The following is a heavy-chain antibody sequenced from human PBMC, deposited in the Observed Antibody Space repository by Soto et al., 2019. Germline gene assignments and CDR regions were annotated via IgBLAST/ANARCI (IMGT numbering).Heavy chain of an antibody. D-gene: IGHD3-10*01. J-gene: IGHJ4*02. CDR2: VNPNNGDT. V-gene: IGHV1-8*01. CDR1: GYTFSNYD. CDR3: AKVSRKGSAIDFDY. Sequence: QVQLVQSGAELKKPGASVKVSCKASGYTFSNYDMNWVGQATGQGPECIGWVNPNNGDTGYAQKFQCRVPLTTDISTTTAYRELTSLRSEDTAIYYCAKVSRKGSAIDFDYWGQGTLITVSS.